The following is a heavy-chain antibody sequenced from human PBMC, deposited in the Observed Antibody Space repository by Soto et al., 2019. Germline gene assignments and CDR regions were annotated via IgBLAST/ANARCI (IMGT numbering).Heavy chain of an antibody. D-gene: IGHD6-19*01. J-gene: IGHJ4*02. CDR3: ARAVAGPLGY. V-gene: IGHV3-53*04. CDR2: IYSGGST. Sequence: EVQLVESGGGLVQPGGSLRLSCAASGFTVSSNYMSWVRQAPGKGLEWVSVIYSGGSTYYADSVKGRFTISRHKSKNTLYLQMNSLRAEDTAVYYCARAVAGPLGYWGQGTLVTVSS. CDR1: GFTVSSNY.